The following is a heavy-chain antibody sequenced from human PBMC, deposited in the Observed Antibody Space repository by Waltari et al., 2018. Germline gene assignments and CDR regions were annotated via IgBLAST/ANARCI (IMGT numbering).Heavy chain of an antibody. CDR2: IYYSGST. CDR1: GGSISSVH. Sequence: QAQLQESGSGMVKHPETLSLSCTVPGGSISSVHWSGIRQPPGKGLEWIGYIYYSGSTNYNPSLKSRVTISVDTSKNQFSLKLSSVTAADTAVYYCARGYFWNFVVGYWGQGTLVTVSS. V-gene: IGHV4-59*08. J-gene: IGHJ4*02. CDR3: ARGYFWNFVVGY. D-gene: IGHD1-7*01.